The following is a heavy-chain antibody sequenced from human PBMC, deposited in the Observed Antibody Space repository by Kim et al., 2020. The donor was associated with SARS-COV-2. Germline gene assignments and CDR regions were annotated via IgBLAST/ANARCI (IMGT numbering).Heavy chain of an antibody. V-gene: IGHV3-7*01. CDR1: GFTFSSYW. J-gene: IGHJ6*02. CDR3: ARVRVVATVLYYYYGMDV. CDR2: IKQDGSEK. Sequence: GGSLRLSCAASGFTFSSYWMSWVRQAPGKGLEWVANIKQDGSEKYYVDSVKGRFTISRDNAKNSLYLQMNSLRAEDTAVYYCARVRVVATVLYYYYGMDVWGQGTTVTVSS. D-gene: IGHD2-15*01.